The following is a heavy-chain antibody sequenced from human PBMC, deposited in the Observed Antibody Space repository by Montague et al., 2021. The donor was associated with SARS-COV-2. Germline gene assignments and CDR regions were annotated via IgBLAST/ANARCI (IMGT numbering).Heavy chain of an antibody. Sequence: GSTNYNPSLKSRATLSRDTSKNQFSLKVRSFTAADTAVYYCAREAMTADPFDIWGQGTMVTV. V-gene: IGHV4-59*01. CDR3: AREAMTADPFDI. CDR2: GST. J-gene: IGHJ3*02. D-gene: IGHD2-21*02.